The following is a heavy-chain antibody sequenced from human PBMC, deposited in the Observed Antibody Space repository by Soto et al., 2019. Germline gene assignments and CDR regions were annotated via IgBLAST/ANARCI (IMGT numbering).Heavy chain of an antibody. CDR2: ISGSGGST. CDR3: AKGRGPDYYYGMDV. V-gene: IGHV3-23*01. D-gene: IGHD3-10*01. J-gene: IGHJ6*02. Sequence: PGGSLRLSCAASGFTFSSYAMSWVRQAPGKGLEWVSAISGSGGSTYYADSVKGRFTISRDNSKNTLYLQMNSLRAEGTAVYYCAKGRGPDYYYGMDVWGQGTTVTVSS. CDR1: GFTFSSYA.